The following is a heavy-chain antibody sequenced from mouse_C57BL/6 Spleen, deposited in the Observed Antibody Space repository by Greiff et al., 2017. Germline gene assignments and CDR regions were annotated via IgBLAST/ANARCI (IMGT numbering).Heavy chain of an antibody. Sequence: QVQLQQPGAELVKPGASVKMSCKASGYTFTSYWITWVKQRPGQGLEWIGDIYPGSGSTNYNEKFKSKATLTVDTSSSTAYMQLSSLTSEDSEVYYCARGATVVARWAWFAYWGQGTLVTVSA. J-gene: IGHJ3*01. CDR1: GYTFTSYW. V-gene: IGHV1-55*01. CDR2: IYPGSGST. CDR3: ARGATVVARWAWFAY. D-gene: IGHD1-1*01.